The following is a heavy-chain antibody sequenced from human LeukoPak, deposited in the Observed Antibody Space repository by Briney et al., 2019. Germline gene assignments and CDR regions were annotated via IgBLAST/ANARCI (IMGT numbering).Heavy chain of an antibody. CDR1: GFTFSSSA. D-gene: IGHD2/OR15-2a*01. Sequence: GGSLRLSCAASGFTFSSSAMSWVRQAPGKGLEWVSSISGSGGSPYYADSVKGRFTISRDNSKNTLYLQMNSLRAEDTAAYYYAKGPLLWDWGQGTLVTVSS. J-gene: IGHJ4*02. CDR2: ISGSGGSP. CDR3: AKGPLLWD. V-gene: IGHV3-23*01.